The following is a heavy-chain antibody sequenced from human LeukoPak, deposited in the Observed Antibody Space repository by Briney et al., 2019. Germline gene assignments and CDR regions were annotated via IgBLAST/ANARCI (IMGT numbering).Heavy chain of an antibody. J-gene: IGHJ3*02. CDR1: GGSISSYY. CDR2: IYYSGST. D-gene: IGHD2-21*02. Sequence: SETLSLTCTVSGGSISSYYWSWIRQPPGKGLEWIGYIYYSGSTNYNPSLKSRVTISVDTSKNQFSLKLSSVTAADTAVYYCARRRGDFTNAFDIWGQGTMVTVSS. CDR3: ARRRGDFTNAFDI. V-gene: IGHV4-59*08.